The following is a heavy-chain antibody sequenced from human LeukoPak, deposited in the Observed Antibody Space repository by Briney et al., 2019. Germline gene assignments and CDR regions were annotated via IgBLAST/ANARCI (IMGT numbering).Heavy chain of an antibody. J-gene: IGHJ4*02. CDR2: IKQDGSEK. CDR1: GFTFSSYW. CDR3: ARGVLESYFDY. V-gene: IGHV3-7*01. Sequence: GGSLRLFCAASGFTFSSYWMSWVRQAPGKGLEWVANIKQDGSEKYYVDSVKGRFTISRDNAKNSLYLQMNSLRAEDTAVYYCARGVLESYFDYWGQGTLVTVSS. D-gene: IGHD3-3*01.